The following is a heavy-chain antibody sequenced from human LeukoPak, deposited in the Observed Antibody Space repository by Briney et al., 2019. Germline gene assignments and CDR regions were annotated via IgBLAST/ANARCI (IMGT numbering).Heavy chain of an antibody. CDR1: GFTFSSYE. CDR3: ARKGPDRGALDV. D-gene: IGHD3-22*01. V-gene: IGHV3-21*01. CDR2: ISSSSSYI. J-gene: IGHJ6*04. Sequence: GGSLRLSCAASGFTFSSYEMNWVRQAPGKGLEWVSSISSSSSYIYYADSVKGRFTISRDNAKNSLYLQMNSLRAEDTAVYYCARKGPDRGALDVWGKGTTVTVSS.